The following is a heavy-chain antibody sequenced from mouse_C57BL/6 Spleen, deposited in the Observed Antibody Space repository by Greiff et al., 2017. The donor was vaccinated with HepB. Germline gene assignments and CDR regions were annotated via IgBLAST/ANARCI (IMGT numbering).Heavy chain of an antibody. Sequence: VKLMESGAELARPGASVKLSCKASGYTFTSYGISWVKQRTGQGLEWIGEIYPRSGNTYYNEKFKGKATLTADKSSSTAYMELRSLTSEDSAVYFCARDDYDLDPFAYWGQGTLVTVSA. J-gene: IGHJ3*01. D-gene: IGHD2-4*01. CDR3: ARDDYDLDPFAY. CDR1: GYTFTSYG. CDR2: IYPRSGNT. V-gene: IGHV1-81*01.